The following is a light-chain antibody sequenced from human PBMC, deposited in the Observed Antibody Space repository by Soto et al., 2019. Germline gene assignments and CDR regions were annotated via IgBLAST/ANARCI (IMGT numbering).Light chain of an antibody. J-gene: IGLJ1*01. Sequence: QSALTQPPSVSGSPGQSVAVSCTGTSSGVGSYNRVSWYQQPPGTAPKLMIYEVSNRPSGVPDRFSGSKSGNTASLTISGIQAEDEADYYCSSFTSSTTYVFGTGTKLTVL. CDR2: EVS. CDR1: SSGVGSYNR. CDR3: SSFTSSTTYV. V-gene: IGLV2-18*02.